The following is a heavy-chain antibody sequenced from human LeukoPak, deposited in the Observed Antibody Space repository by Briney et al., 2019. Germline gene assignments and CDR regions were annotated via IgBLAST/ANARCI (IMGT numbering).Heavy chain of an antibody. Sequence: SETLSLTCTVSGDSITTPDYWWAWMRQPPGEGLEWIASIFYDGDTWYNPSLKSRVTISVDTSKNQFSLRLSSVTAADTAVYYCARGLRLAVAGTLSPQNDDYYYGMDVWGQGTTVTVSS. V-gene: IGHV4-39*07. CDR2: IFYDGDT. CDR1: GDSITTPDYW. J-gene: IGHJ6*02. D-gene: IGHD6-19*01. CDR3: ARGLRLAVAGTLSPQNDDYYYGMDV.